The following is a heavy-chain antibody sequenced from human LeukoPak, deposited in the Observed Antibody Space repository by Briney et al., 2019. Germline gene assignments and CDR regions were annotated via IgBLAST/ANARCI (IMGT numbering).Heavy chain of an antibody. V-gene: IGHV3-23*01. CDR3: AKDPELWFGDLSHYNWFDP. CDR2: ISGGGGST. CDR1: GFTYSSYS. Sequence: GGSLRLSCAASGFTYSSYSMSWVRQAPGKGLEWVSGISGGGGSTYYADSVKGRFTISRDNSKNTLYLQMNSLRAEDTAVYYCAKDPELWFGDLSHYNWFDPWGQGTLVTVSS. J-gene: IGHJ5*02. D-gene: IGHD3-10*01.